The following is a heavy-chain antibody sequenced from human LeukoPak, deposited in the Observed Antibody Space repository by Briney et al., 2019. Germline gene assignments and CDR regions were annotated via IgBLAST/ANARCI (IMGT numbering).Heavy chain of an antibody. D-gene: IGHD2-15*01. J-gene: IGHJ6*04. CDR1: GGSISSGDYY. CDR3: ARYREYCSGGSCQGYYYGMDV. Sequence: SQTLSLTCTVSGGSISSGDYYWSWIRQPPGKVLEWIGYIYYSGSTYYNPSLKSRVTISVDTSKNQFSLKMSSVTAADTAVYYCARYREYCSGGSCQGYYYGMDVWGKGTTVTVSS. V-gene: IGHV4-30-4*01. CDR2: IYYSGST.